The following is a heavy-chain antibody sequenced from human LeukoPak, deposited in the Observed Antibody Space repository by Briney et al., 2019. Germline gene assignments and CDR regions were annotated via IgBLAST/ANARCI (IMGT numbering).Heavy chain of an antibody. V-gene: IGHV5-51*01. CDR2: IYPGPGAGPGGSNP. Sequence: GESLKISCKSSGYTFTSYWIGWVRQMPGKGLEWMGIIYPGPGAGPGGSNPIYNPSFQGQVSISADNSITTAYLQWSSLKASDTAIYYGARHSTRPNWYSPIDYWGQGTLVTVPS. J-gene: IGHJ4*02. D-gene: IGHD2-21*01. CDR1: GYTFTSYW. CDR3: ARHSTRPNWYSPIDY.